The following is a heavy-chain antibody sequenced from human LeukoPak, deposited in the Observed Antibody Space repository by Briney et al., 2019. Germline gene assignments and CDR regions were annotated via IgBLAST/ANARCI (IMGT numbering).Heavy chain of an antibody. V-gene: IGHV3-23*01. J-gene: IGHJ4*02. CDR2: INGGPDDNT. CDR1: GFTFSSYG. Sequence: PGGSLRLSCAASGFTFSSYGMSWVRQAPGKGLEWVSTINGGPDDNTYYADSVRGRFTISRDNAKNSLYLQMNSLRDEDTAVYYCVRDPEALDYWGQGALVTVSS. CDR3: VRDPEALDY.